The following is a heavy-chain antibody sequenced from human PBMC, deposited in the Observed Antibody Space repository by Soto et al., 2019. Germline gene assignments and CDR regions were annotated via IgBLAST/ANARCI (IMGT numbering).Heavy chain of an antibody. CDR2: IIPILGIA. V-gene: IGHV1-46*01. CDR1: GYTFTSYY. D-gene: IGHD5-12*01. J-gene: IGHJ6*02. Sequence: ASVKVSCKASGYTFTSYYMHWVRQAPGQGLEWMGRIIPILGIANYAQKFQGRVTMTTDTSTSTVHMEVRSLRSDDTAVYYCSRVGVAPYYYYCMDVWGQGTPGHRLL. CDR3: SRVGVAPYYYYCMDV.